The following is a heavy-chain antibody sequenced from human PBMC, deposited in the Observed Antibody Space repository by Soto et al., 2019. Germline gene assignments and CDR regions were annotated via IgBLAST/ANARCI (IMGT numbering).Heavy chain of an antibody. V-gene: IGHV4-39*01. CDR2: IYYSGST. CDR3: ARLEGLATISYYFDF. Sequence: SETLSLTCTASGGSISSSSYYWGWIRQPPGKGLEWIGSIYYSGSTYYNPSLKTRVTISLDKSKSQFSLKLNSVTAADSAVYFCARLEGLATISYYFDFWGQGALVTVSS. J-gene: IGHJ4*02. CDR1: GGSISSSSYY. D-gene: IGHD3-9*01.